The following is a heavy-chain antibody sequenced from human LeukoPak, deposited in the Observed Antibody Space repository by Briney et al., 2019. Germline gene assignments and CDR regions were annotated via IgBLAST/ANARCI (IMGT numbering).Heavy chain of an antibody. CDR2: IYHSGST. CDR3: ARDHSRGIDY. D-gene: IGHD1-1*01. V-gene: IGHV4-30-2*01. CDR1: GGSISSGGYY. Sequence: SETLSLTCTVSGGSISSGGYYWSWIRQPPGEGLEWIGYIYHSGSTYYNPSLKSRVTISVDRSKNQFSLKLSSVTAADTAVYYCARDHSRGIDYWGQGTLVTVSS. J-gene: IGHJ4*02.